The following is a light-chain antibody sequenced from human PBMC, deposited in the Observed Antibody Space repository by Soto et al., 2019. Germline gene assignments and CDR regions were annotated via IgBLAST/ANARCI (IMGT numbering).Light chain of an antibody. Sequence: VMTQAPYTLSVSPGEIATLSCRTSYSVSSNLAWYQQKPGQAPRLLIYGASNRATGIPDRFSGSGSGTDFTPTISRLDPEVFAVYYCQHYGSSGTFGQGTKVDIK. CDR2: GAS. CDR3: QHYGSSGT. V-gene: IGKV3-20*01. CDR1: YSVSSN. J-gene: IGKJ1*01.